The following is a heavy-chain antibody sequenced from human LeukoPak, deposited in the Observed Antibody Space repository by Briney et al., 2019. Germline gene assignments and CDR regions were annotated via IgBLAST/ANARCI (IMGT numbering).Heavy chain of an antibody. CDR3: ATDVVGATTAEYFQH. CDR2: MNPNSGNT. V-gene: IGHV1-8*01. D-gene: IGHD1-26*01. Sequence: GASVKVSCKASGYTFTSYDINWVRQATGQGLEWMGWMNPNSGNTGYAQKFQGRITVTRNTSISTAYMELSSLRSDDTAVYYCATDVVGATTAEYFQHWGQGTLVTVSS. CDR1: GYTFTSYD. J-gene: IGHJ1*01.